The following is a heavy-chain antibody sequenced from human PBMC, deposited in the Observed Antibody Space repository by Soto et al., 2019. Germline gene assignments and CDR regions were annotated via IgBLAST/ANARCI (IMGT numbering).Heavy chain of an antibody. Sequence: EVQLVESGGGLVQPGGSLRLSCAASGFTLSSRWMHWVRQAPGKGLVWVSRIKTDGTSTSYVDSVKGRFTISRDNAKNTLYLQMNSLRAEDTAMYYCARDQDTYGQAVFDSWGQGTLVTVFS. CDR1: GFTLSSRW. V-gene: IGHV3-74*01. J-gene: IGHJ4*02. CDR2: IKTDGTST. CDR3: ARDQDTYGQAVFDS. D-gene: IGHD2-15*01.